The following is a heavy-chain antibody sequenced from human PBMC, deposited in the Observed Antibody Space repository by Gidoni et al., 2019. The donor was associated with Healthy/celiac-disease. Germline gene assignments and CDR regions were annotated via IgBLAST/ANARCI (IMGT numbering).Heavy chain of an antibody. J-gene: IGHJ5*02. Sequence: QLQLQESGPGLVKPSETLSLTCTVSGGSISRSSYYWGWIRQPPGKGLEWIGSTYYSGSTYYNPSLKSRVTISVDTSKNQFSLKLSSVTAADTAVYYCARRVLYSSSWYSWFDPWGQGTLVTVSS. CDR2: TYYSGST. D-gene: IGHD6-13*01. CDR1: GGSISRSSYY. V-gene: IGHV4-39*01. CDR3: ARRVLYSSSWYSWFDP.